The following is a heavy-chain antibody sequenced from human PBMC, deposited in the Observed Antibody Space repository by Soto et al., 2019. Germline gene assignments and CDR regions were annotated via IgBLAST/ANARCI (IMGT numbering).Heavy chain of an antibody. Sequence: EMQLLESGGGLVQPGGSLRLSCAASGFTFSHYAMSWVRQAPGKGLEWVSTIIAGGGDTYYAESVKGRFTISRDNSRNRLYMQMNSLRAEDTALYYCAKKFSYDSGTYLYHFDCWGQGTLVTVSS. CDR3: AKKFSYDSGTYLYHFDC. CDR1: GFTFSHYA. J-gene: IGHJ4*02. D-gene: IGHD3-10*01. CDR2: IIAGGGDT. V-gene: IGHV3-23*01.